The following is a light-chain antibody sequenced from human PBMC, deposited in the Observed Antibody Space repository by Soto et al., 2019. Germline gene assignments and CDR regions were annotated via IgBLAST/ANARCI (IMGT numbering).Light chain of an antibody. CDR2: GAS. V-gene: IGKV3-20*01. CDR3: QQYFTSPRT. Sequence: EIVLTQSPGTLSLSPGERATLSCTASQSLSYNYVAWYQQEPGQAPRLLIFGASNRATGIPDRFSGSGFGTDFTLTISSLEPDDFAVYYCQQYFTSPRTFGPGTKVEIK. J-gene: IGKJ1*01. CDR1: QSLSYNY.